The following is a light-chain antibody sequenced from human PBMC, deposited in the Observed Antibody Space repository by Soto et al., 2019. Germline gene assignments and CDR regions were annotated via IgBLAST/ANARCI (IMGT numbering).Light chain of an antibody. V-gene: IGKV3-20*01. Sequence: EIVLTQSPATLSLSPGERATLSCRASQSLSGSRLAWHQQKPGLGPRVLVYGASSRAPGIPDRFSGSGSGTDFTLTISRLEPEDFAVYYCQQYSNLPLTFGGGTKVDIK. J-gene: IGKJ4*01. CDR1: QSLSGSR. CDR3: QQYSNLPLT. CDR2: GAS.